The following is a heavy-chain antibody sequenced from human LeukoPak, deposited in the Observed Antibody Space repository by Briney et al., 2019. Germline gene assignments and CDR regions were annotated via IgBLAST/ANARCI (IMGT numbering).Heavy chain of an antibody. V-gene: IGHV3-11*01. CDR1: GFTFTDYY. J-gene: IGHJ5*02. CDR3: ARGAGPLFDP. CDR2: ISDSGDTI. Sequence: SGGSLRLSCAASGFTFTDYYMSWIRQAPGKGLEWISYISDSGDTIHYADSVKGRFTISRDNAKNSLYLQTNSLRAEDTAVYYCARGAGPLFDPWGQGTLVTVSS.